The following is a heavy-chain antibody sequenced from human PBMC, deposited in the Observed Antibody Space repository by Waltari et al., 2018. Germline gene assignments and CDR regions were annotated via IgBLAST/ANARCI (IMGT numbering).Heavy chain of an antibody. CDR2: ITSSDYI. CDR3: ARDEVHVGPTKVAISFDY. V-gene: IGHV3-21*01. CDR1: GFTLRGYS. J-gene: IGHJ4*02. D-gene: IGHD1-26*01. Sequence: EVHLVESGGGLVKPGGSLRLSCAASGFTLRGYSMNWARQAPGKGLEWVSFITSSDYINYADSVKGRFTISRDNAKNSLYLQMNSLRVEDTAVYYCARDEVHVGPTKVAISFDYWGQGTLVTVSS.